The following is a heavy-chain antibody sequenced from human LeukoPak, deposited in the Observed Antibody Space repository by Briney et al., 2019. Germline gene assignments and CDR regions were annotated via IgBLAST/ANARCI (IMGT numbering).Heavy chain of an antibody. J-gene: IGHJ3*02. Sequence: PSETLSLTCTVSGGSISSYYWSWIRQPPGKGLEWIGYIYYSGSTNYNPSLKSRVTISVDTSKNQFSLKLSSVTAADTAVYYCARGGDYYDSSGYLSAFDIWGQGTMVTVSS. V-gene: IGHV4-59*01. D-gene: IGHD3-22*01. CDR2: IYYSGST. CDR3: ARGGDYYDSSGYLSAFDI. CDR1: GGSISSYY.